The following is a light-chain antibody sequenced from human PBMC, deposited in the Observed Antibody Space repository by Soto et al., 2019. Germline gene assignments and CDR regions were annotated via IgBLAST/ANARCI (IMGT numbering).Light chain of an antibody. V-gene: IGLV2-14*01. J-gene: IGLJ1*01. CDR2: NVS. CDR1: SSDVGGYNS. CDR3: SSYTSSSTYV. Sequence: QSVLTQSASVSGSPGQSITISCTGTSSDVGGYNSASWYQQHPGKAPKLMIYNVSNRPSGVSNRFSGSKSGNTASLTISGLQAEDEADYYCSSYTSSSTYVFGTGTKVTVL.